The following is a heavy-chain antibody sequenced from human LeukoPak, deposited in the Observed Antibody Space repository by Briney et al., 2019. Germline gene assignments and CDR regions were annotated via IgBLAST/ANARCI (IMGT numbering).Heavy chain of an antibody. CDR1: GFIFNNYG. CDR2: ISNDGGGT. Sequence: GGSLRLSCAASGFIFNNYGLIWVRHAPGEGLEWVSAISNDGGGTTYADFVKGRFTISRDNSKNTLFLQMNSLRAEDTALYYCAKGGSGYFLGLWGQGTLVTVSS. V-gene: IGHV3-23*01. D-gene: IGHD3-22*01. J-gene: IGHJ4*02. CDR3: AKGGSGYFLGL.